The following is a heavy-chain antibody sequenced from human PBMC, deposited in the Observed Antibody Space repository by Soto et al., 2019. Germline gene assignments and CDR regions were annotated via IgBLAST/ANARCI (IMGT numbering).Heavy chain of an antibody. Sequence: SQTLSLTCAISGDIVSSNSATWNWIRQSPSRGLEWLGRTYYRSKWYNDYAVSVQSRVTSNPDTSKNQVSLQLNSVTPEDTAVYYCARTSNLFYFAMDVWGQGTTVTVSS. D-gene: IGHD4-4*01. CDR2: TYYRSKWYN. CDR1: GDIVSSNSAT. J-gene: IGHJ6*02. CDR3: ARTSNLFYFAMDV. V-gene: IGHV6-1*01.